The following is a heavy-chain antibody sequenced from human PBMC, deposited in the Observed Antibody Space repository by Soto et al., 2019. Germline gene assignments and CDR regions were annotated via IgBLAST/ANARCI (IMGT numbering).Heavy chain of an antibody. D-gene: IGHD3-10*01. V-gene: IGHV3-23*01. Sequence: GGSLRLSCAASGFTFSSAAISWVRQAPGKGLEWVSAISANGQGIYYADSVRGRFTISRDNSKNTVFLHMDSLSAEDTAVYYCAKDRHYPRDYFHYWGQGTLVTVSS. CDR2: ISANGQGI. CDR1: GFTFSSAA. CDR3: AKDRHYPRDYFHY. J-gene: IGHJ4*02.